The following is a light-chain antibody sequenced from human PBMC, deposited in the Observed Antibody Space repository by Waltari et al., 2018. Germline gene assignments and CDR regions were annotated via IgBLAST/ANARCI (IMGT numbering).Light chain of an antibody. CDR1: SSNIGNNA. CDR2: DNN. J-gene: IGLJ3*02. V-gene: IGLV1-51*01. CDR3: ATWDSRLSVVV. Sequence: QSVLTQPPSVSAAPGQRVTISCSGGSSNIGNNAVSWYQHFPGTAPKLLITDNNKRPFGIPDRFSGSKSGTSATLGITGLQTGDEADYYCATWDSRLSVVVFGGGTKVTVL.